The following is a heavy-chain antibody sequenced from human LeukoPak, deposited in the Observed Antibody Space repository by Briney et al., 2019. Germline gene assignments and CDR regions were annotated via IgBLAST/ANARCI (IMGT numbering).Heavy chain of an antibody. D-gene: IGHD1-26*01. CDR2: IYSGGST. CDR3: ASFPWDLRPT. V-gene: IGHV3-53*01. J-gene: IGHJ4*02. CDR1: GFTVSSNY. Sequence: PGGSLRLSCAASGFTVSSNYMSWVRQAPGKGLEWASVIYSGGSTYYADSVKGRFTISRDNSKNSLYLQMNSLRAEDTAVYYCASFPWDLRPTWGQGTLVSVAS.